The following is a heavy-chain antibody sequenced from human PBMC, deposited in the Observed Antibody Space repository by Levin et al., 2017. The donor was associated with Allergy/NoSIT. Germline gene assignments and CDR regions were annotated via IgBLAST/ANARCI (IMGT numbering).Heavy chain of an antibody. J-gene: IGHJ4*02. Sequence: GESLKISCGAPGIAFSDYWMHWVRQVPGKGLVWVSHINGDGSTTNYADSVKGRFTIARDNAKKTVYLQMNSLRVEDTAVYFCAEARLPTGIGYWGPGTLVTVSS. CDR2: INGDGSTT. V-gene: IGHV3-74*01. CDR3: AEARLPTGIGY. CDR1: GIAFSDYW. D-gene: IGHD3-10*01.